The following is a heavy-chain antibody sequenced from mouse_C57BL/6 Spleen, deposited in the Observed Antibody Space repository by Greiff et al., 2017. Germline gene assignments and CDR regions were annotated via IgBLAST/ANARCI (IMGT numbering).Heavy chain of an antibody. V-gene: IGHV1-52*01. Sequence: QVQLKQPGAELVRPGSSVKLSCKASGYTFTSYWMHWVKQRPIQGLEWIGNIDPSDSETHYNQKFKDKATLTVDKYSSTAYMQLSSLTSEDSAVYYCARDYYGSSYVAYWGQGTLVTVSA. CDR2: IDPSDSET. D-gene: IGHD1-1*01. J-gene: IGHJ3*01. CDR3: ARDYYGSSYVAY. CDR1: GYTFTSYW.